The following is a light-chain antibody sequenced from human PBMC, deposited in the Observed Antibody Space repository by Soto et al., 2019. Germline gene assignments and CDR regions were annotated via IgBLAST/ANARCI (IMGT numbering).Light chain of an antibody. CDR3: QSYDRSLSGYVV. CDR1: SSNIGAGYD. J-gene: IGLJ2*01. V-gene: IGLV1-40*01. CDR2: GNS. Sequence: QSVLTQPPSVSGAPGQRVTISCTGSSSNIGAGYDVHWYQQLPGTAPKLLIYGNSNRPSGVPDRFSGSKSGTSASLAITGREAEDEADYYCQSYDRSLSGYVVFGGGTQLPVL.